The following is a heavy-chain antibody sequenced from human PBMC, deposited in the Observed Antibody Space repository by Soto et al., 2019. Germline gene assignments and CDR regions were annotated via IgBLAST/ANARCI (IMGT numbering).Heavy chain of an antibody. CDR3: AKDWFGDYVWWSYRHFDY. Sequence: EVQLLESGGGLVQPGGSLRLSCAASGFTFSSYAMSWVRQAPGKGLEWVSAISGSGGSTYYAASVKGRFTISRDNSKNTLYLQMNSLRAEDTAVYYCAKDWFGDYVWWSYRHFDYWGQGTLVTVSS. CDR2: ISGSGGST. CDR1: GFTFSSYA. J-gene: IGHJ4*02. D-gene: IGHD3-16*02. V-gene: IGHV3-23*01.